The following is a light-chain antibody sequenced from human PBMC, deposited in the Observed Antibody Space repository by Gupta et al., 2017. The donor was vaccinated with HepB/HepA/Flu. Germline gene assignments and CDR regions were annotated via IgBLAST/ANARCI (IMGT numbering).Light chain of an antibody. J-gene: IGLJ2*01. CDR3: SSYTDTSTLVI. Sequence: QSALTQPASVSGAPGQSITISCTGTSRDVGYNHGSWYQQHPGKAPKLLILDVSNRPSGVSNRFSGSKSGNTASLTISGLQAGDEADYYCSSYTDTSTLVIFGGGTKVTVL. CDR2: DVS. CDR1: SRDVGYNH. V-gene: IGLV2-14*03.